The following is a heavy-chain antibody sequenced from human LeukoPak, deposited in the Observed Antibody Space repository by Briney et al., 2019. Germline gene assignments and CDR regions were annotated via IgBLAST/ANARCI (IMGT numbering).Heavy chain of an antibody. J-gene: IGHJ5*02. CDR2: ISSSGSTI. CDR3: ARDPGTAMVTVSGPNWFDP. Sequence: PGGSLRLSCAASGFTFSSYEMNWVRQAPGKGLEWVSYISSSGSTIYYADSVKGRFTISRDNAKNSLYLQINSLRAEDTAVYYCARDPGTAMVTVSGPNWFDPWGQGTLVTVSS. CDR1: GFTFSSYE. D-gene: IGHD5-18*01. V-gene: IGHV3-48*03.